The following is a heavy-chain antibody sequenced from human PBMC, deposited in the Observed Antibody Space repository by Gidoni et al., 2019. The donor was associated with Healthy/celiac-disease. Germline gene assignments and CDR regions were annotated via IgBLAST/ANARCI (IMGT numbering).Heavy chain of an antibody. Sequence: EVQLVESGGGLVQPGGSLRLSCAASGFTFSSYWMSWVRQAPGKGLEWVANIKQDGSEKYYVDSVKGRFTISRDNAKNSLYLQMNSLRAEDTAVYYCARDLAAAVNWFDPWGQGTLVTVSS. J-gene: IGHJ5*02. CDR2: IKQDGSEK. CDR1: GFTFSSYW. V-gene: IGHV3-7*01. D-gene: IGHD6-13*01. CDR3: ARDLAAAVNWFDP.